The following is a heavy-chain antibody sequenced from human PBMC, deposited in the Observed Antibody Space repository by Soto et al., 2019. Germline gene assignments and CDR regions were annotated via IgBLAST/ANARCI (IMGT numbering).Heavy chain of an antibody. CDR3: PRDSFFYGGGAYSRNACGL. Sequence: SETLSLTCRVAGGSIGSGDFFWGWVRQPPGKGLEWIGHISYVGDTSYKPSLQSRVSMSVYTSKNEFSLELSSVTPADTCGYSCPRDSFFYGGGAYSRNACGLWGRRRTGTVSS. CDR1: GGSIGSGDFF. J-gene: IGHJ6*02. V-gene: IGHV4-30-4*08. D-gene: IGHD6-19*01. CDR2: ISYVGDT.